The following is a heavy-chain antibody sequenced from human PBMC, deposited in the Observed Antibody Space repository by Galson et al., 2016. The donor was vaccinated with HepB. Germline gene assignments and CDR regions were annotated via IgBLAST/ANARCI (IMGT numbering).Heavy chain of an antibody. CDR2: ISGSGGST. J-gene: IGHJ6*02. CDR3: AKDRNTVVTYGMDV. CDR1: GFTFSSYA. Sequence: SLRLSCAAPGFTFSSYAMSWVRQAPGKGLEWVSAISGSGGSTYYADSAKGRFTISRDNSKNTLYLQINSLRAEDTAVYYCAKDRNTVVTYGMDVWGQGTTVTVSS. D-gene: IGHD4-23*01. V-gene: IGHV3-23*01.